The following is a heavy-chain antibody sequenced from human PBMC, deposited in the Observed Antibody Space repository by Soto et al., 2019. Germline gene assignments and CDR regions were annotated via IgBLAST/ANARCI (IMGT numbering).Heavy chain of an antibody. D-gene: IGHD6-19*01. Sequence: GGSLRLSCAASGFTFNTYTMRWVRQAPGKGLEWVATTSFDERNKYHADSVKGRFTISRDNSKNTLYLQMNNLRTEDTAVYYCARPYSSGWSLPFDYWGQGTLVTVSS. V-gene: IGHV3-30*04. J-gene: IGHJ4*02. CDR3: ARPYSSGWSLPFDY. CDR1: GFTFNTYT. CDR2: TSFDERNK.